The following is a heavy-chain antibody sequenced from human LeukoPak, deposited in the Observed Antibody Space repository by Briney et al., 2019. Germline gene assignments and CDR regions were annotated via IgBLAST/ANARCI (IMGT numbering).Heavy chain of an antibody. CDR3: AKGGKWDVTPFDY. V-gene: IGHV3-21*04. CDR1: GFSFTNYW. D-gene: IGHD1-26*01. Sequence: GGSLRLSCAASGFSFTNYWMNWVRQAPGKGLEWVSSISSSSSYIYYADSVKGRFTISRDNSKNTLYLQVNSLRAEDTAVYYCAKGGKWDVTPFDYWGQGTLVTVSS. J-gene: IGHJ4*02. CDR2: ISSSSSYI.